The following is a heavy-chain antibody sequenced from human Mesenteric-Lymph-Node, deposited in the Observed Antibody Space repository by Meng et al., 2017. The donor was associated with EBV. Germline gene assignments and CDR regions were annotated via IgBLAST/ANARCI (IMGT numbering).Heavy chain of an antibody. CDR3: VKSNWGSEDS. D-gene: IGHD7-27*01. Sequence: VQLVESGGGLVPSGGSLRLSCAASGFTFSSYWMHWVRQAPGKGLVWVSNIKTDGSTTAYADSVKGRFTISRDNAKNTLYLQMNSLRVEDTAIYYCVKSNWGSEDSWGQGTLVTVSS. CDR1: GFTFSSYW. J-gene: IGHJ4*02. CDR2: IKTDGSTT. V-gene: IGHV3-74*03.